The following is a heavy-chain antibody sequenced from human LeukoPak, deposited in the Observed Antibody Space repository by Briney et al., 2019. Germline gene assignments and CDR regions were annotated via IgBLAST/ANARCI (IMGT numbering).Heavy chain of an antibody. CDR2: ISYDGSNK. CDR3: ARDGPPIAVAGTTNWFDP. V-gene: IGHV3-30-3*01. D-gene: IGHD6-19*01. CDR1: GFTFSSYA. Sequence: GGSLRLSCAASGFTFSSYAMHWVRQAPGKGLEWVAVISYDGSNKYYADSVKGRFTISRDNSKNTLYLQMNSLRAEDTAVYYCARDGPPIAVAGTTNWFDPWGQGTLVTVSS. J-gene: IGHJ5*02.